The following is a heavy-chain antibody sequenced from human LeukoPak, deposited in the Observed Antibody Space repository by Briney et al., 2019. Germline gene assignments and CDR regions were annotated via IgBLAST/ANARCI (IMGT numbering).Heavy chain of an antibody. Sequence: PSETLSLTCTVSGGSIRSSYYYWGWIRQPPGKGLEWIGSIYDSGSTYYNPSLKSRVTISVVTSKNQFSLKLNSVTAADTAVYYCARNIAVASRTIDYWGQGTLVTVSS. J-gene: IGHJ4*02. CDR1: GGSIRSSYYY. CDR3: ARNIAVASRTIDY. D-gene: IGHD6-19*01. CDR2: IYDSGST. V-gene: IGHV4-39*01.